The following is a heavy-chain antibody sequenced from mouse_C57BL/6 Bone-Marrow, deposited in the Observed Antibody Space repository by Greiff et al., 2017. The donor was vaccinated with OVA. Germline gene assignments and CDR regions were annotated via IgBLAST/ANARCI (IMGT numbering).Heavy chain of an antibody. J-gene: IGHJ4*01. V-gene: IGHV1-82*01. CDR2: IYPGDGDT. CDR1: GYAFSSSW. CDR3: ARSVYYYGSSYDYAMDY. D-gene: IGHD1-1*01. Sequence: VQLRQSGPELVKPGASVKISCKASGYAFSSSWMNWVKQRPGKGLEWIGRIYPGDGDTNYNGKFKGKATLTADKSSSTAYMQLSSLTSEDSAVYFCARSVYYYGSSYDYAMDYWGQGTSVTVSS.